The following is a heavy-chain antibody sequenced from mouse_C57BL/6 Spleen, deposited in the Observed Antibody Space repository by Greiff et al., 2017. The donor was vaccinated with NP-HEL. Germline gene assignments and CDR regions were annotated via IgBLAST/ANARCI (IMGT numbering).Heavy chain of an antibody. CDR1: GYAFSSSW. D-gene: IGHD2-3*01. Sequence: VQLQQSGPELVKPGASVKISCKASGYAFSSSWMNWVKQRPGKGLEWIGRIYPGDGDTNYNGKFKGKATLTADKSSSTAYMQLSSLTSEDSAVYFCARGGDDGYYCAYWGQGTLVTVSA. V-gene: IGHV1-82*01. CDR3: ARGGDDGYYCAY. J-gene: IGHJ3*01. CDR2: IYPGDGDT.